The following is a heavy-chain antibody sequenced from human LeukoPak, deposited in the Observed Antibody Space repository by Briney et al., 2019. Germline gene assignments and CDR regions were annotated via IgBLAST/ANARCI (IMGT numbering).Heavy chain of an antibody. CDR3: AREEGSGWPHYYYYGMDV. J-gene: IGHJ6*02. V-gene: IGHV4-59*12. D-gene: IGHD6-19*01. CDR2: IYYSGST. Sequence: PSETLSLTCTVSGGSISSYYWSWIRQPPGKGLEWIGYIYYSGSTNYNPSLKSRVTISVDTSKNQFSLKLSSVTAADTAVYYCAREEGSGWPHYYYYGMDVWGQGTTVTVSS. CDR1: GGSISSYY.